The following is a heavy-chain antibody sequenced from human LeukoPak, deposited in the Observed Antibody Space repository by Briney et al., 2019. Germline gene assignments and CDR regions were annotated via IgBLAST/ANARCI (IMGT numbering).Heavy chain of an antibody. CDR1: GGTFSSYA. D-gene: IGHD2-15*01. CDR2: IIPIFGTA. CDR3: ATLCCGSYYMDV. J-gene: IGHJ6*03. V-gene: IGHV1-69*06. Sequence: SVKVSCKASGGTFSSYAISWVRQAPGQGLEWMGGIIPIFGTANYAQKFQGRVTITADKSTSTAYMELSSLRSEDTAVYYCATLCCGSYYMDVWGKGTTVTVSS.